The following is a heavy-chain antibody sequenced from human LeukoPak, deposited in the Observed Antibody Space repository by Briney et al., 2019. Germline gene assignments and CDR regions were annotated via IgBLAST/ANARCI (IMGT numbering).Heavy chain of an antibody. J-gene: IGHJ4*02. CDR2: FDLEDGET. CDR3: ATEYSSGWSPYFDY. Sequence: ASVKVSCKVSGYTLTELSMHWVRQAPGKGLEWMGGFDLEDGETIYAQKFQGRVTMTEDTSTDTAYMELSSLRSEDTAVYYCATEYSSGWSPYFDYWGQGTLVTVSS. V-gene: IGHV1-24*01. D-gene: IGHD6-19*01. CDR1: GYTLTELS.